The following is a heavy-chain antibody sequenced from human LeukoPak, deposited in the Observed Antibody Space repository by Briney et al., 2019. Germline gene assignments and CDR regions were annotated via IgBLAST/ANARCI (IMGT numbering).Heavy chain of an antibody. J-gene: IGHJ3*02. CDR1: GGTFRSYA. D-gene: IGHD3-22*01. Sequence: SVKVSCKASGGTFRSYAISWVRQAPAQGLEWMGRIIPIFGTRNYAQKFQGRVTIITDESTSTAYMELSSLRSEDTAVYYCARDTRRQSSSGYYLMDAFDIWGQGTMVTVSS. CDR2: IIPIFGTR. V-gene: IGHV1-69*05. CDR3: ARDTRRQSSSGYYLMDAFDI.